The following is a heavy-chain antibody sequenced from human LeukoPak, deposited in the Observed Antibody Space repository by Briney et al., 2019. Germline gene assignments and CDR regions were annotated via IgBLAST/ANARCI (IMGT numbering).Heavy chain of an antibody. CDR1: GFTFSSYA. Sequence: GGSLRLSCAASGFTFSSYAMHWVRQAPGKGLEWVAVISYDGSNKYYADSVKGRFTISRDNSKNTLYLQMNSLRAEDTAVFYCAKDLKACSSTSCSGGYYYYGMDVWGQGTTVTVSS. CDR2: ISYDGSNK. J-gene: IGHJ6*02. D-gene: IGHD2-2*01. CDR3: AKDLKACSSTSCSGGYYYYGMDV. V-gene: IGHV3-30-3*01.